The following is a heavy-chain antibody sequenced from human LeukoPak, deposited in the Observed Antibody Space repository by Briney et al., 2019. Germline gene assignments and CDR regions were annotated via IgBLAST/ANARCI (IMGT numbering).Heavy chain of an antibody. V-gene: IGHV4-34*01. CDR3: ARASPAYSSSSRDYFDY. J-gene: IGHJ4*02. D-gene: IGHD6-6*01. Sequence: SETLSLTCAVYGGSFSGYYWSWIRQPPGKGLEWIGEINHSGSTNYNPSLKSRVAISVDTSKNQFSLKLSSVTAADTAVYYCARASPAYSSSSRDYFDYWGREPWSPSPQ. CDR2: INHSGST. CDR1: GGSFSGYY.